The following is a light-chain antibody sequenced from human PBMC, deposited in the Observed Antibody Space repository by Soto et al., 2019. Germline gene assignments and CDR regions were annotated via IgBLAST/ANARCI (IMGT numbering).Light chain of an antibody. CDR2: KAS. CDR3: QQYNSYSPT. Sequence: DIQMTQSPSTLSASVGDRVTITCRASQTIDSWLAWYQQRPGKPPNLLIYKASTLASGVPSRFSGSGSETEFTLTISGLQPGDSATYYCQQYNSYSPTFGQGTKV. V-gene: IGKV1-5*03. J-gene: IGKJ1*01. CDR1: QTIDSW.